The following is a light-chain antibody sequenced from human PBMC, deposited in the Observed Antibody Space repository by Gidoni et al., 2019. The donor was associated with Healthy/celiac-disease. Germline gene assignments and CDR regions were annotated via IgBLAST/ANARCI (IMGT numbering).Light chain of an antibody. CDR3: QAWDSSTHVV. Sequence: SYELPQPPSVSVSPGQTASITCSGDKLGDTYACWYQQKPGQSPVLVIYQDSKRPSGIPERFSGSNSGNTATLTISGTQAMDEADYYCQAWDSSTHVVFGGGTKLTVL. CDR2: QDS. J-gene: IGLJ2*01. CDR1: KLGDTY. V-gene: IGLV3-1*01.